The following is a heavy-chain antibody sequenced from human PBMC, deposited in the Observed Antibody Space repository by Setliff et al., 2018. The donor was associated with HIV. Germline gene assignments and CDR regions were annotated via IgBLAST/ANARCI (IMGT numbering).Heavy chain of an antibody. V-gene: IGHV4-59*01. D-gene: IGHD6-19*01. CDR2: IYYSGFT. CDR1: GGSISTYY. CDR3: ARTLGSSGWYKTFDY. Sequence: SETLSLTCTVSGGSISTYYWSWIRQPPGKGLEWIGYIYYSGFTSYNPSLKSRVTISLDTSKNQFSLRLSSVTAADTAVYYCARTLGSSGWYKTFDYWGQGTLVTVSS. J-gene: IGHJ4*02.